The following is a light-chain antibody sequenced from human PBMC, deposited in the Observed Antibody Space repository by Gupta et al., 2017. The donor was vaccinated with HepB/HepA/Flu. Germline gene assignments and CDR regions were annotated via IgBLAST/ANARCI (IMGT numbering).Light chain of an antibody. V-gene: IGKV3-11*01. CDR1: QSVGRY. CDR2: DAS. Sequence: ESVLTQSPATLSLSPGERATLSCRASQSVGRYLAWDQQKPGQAPRLLIYDASIRATGIPARFSGSGSGTDFTLTSSSLEPEDVAGYYGQQRTNWTFGQGTKVEIK. CDR3: QQRTNWT. J-gene: IGKJ1*01.